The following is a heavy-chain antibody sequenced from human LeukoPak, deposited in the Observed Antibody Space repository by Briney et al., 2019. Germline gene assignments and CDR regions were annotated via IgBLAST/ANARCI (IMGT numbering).Heavy chain of an antibody. V-gene: IGHV3-74*01. D-gene: IGHD2-15*01. CDR1: GFTFNSYW. CDR3: ARGGFKYNYYDAMDV. J-gene: IGHJ6*02. CDR2: INTDGRTT. Sequence: PGGSLRLSCAASGFTFNSYWMHWVRQAPGKGLVWVSRINTDGRTTTYADSVKGRFTISRDNAKNTLYLQMNTLRAEDTAVYYCARGGFKYNYYDAMDVWGQGTTVTVS.